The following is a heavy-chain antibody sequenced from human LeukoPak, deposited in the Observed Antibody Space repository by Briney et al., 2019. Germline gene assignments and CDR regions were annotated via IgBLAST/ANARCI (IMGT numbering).Heavy chain of an antibody. CDR2: IKQDGSET. J-gene: IGHJ6*02. V-gene: IGHV3-7*01. CDR1: GFTFSSNW. Sequence: PGGSLRLSCAASGFTFSSNWMSWVRQAPGKGLEWLAKIKQDGSETCHMDSVKGRFTISRDNAKNSLYLQMNSLRAEDTAVYYCARGLFNGSSWYNIFYYYYGMDVWAKGPRSPSP. CDR3: ARGLFNGSSWYNIFYYYYGMDV. D-gene: IGHD6-13*01.